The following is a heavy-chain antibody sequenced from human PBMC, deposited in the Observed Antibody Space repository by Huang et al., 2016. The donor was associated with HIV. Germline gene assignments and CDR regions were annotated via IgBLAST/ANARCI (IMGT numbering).Heavy chain of an antibody. Sequence: EVQLVESGGGLAQPGESLRLSCAASGFTFSASWMHWVRQVPGKGLVGVSQIRADGSATDYADSVKGRFTISRDNAKNTLYLQMNSLKVEDTAVYYCMRGAGGSSSDYWGQGTLVTVSS. J-gene: IGHJ4*02. D-gene: IGHD6-13*01. V-gene: IGHV3-74*01. CDR2: IRADGSAT. CDR3: MRGAGGSSSDY. CDR1: GFTFSASW.